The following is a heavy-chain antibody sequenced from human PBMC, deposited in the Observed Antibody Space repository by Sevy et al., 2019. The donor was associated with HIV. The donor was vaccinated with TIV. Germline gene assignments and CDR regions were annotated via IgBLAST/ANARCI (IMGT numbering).Heavy chain of an antibody. V-gene: IGHV5-51*01. J-gene: IGHJ4*02. Sequence: GESLKISCKGSGYRFTSYWIGWVRQMPGNGLEWMGIVYPDDSDIRYSPSFQGQVTISADKSINTAYLQWSSLKASDTAMYFCARRVYDSSGYPQYYFDYWGQRTLVTVSS. CDR2: VYPDDSDI. CDR3: ARRVYDSSGYPQYYFDY. D-gene: IGHD3-22*01. CDR1: GYRFTSYW.